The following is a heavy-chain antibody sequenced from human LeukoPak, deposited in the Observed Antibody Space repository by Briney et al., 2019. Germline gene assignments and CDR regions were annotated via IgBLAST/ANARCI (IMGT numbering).Heavy chain of an antibody. CDR2: MKQDGSEK. CDR3: ARDYYGSGSYFTAFDI. CDR1: GFTFSSYW. V-gene: IGHV3-7*01. J-gene: IGHJ3*02. Sequence: GGSLRLSCAASGFTFSSYWMSWVRQAPGKGLEWVANMKQDGSEKYYVDSVKGRFTISRDNAKNSLYLQMNSLRAEDTAVYYCARDYYGSGSYFTAFDIWGQGTMVTVSS. D-gene: IGHD3-10*01.